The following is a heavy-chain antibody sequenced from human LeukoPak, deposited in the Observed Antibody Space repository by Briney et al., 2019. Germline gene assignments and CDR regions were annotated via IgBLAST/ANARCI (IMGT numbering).Heavy chain of an antibody. CDR1: GFTFYDYD. D-gene: IGHD3-22*01. CDR3: AKDISGRYYYDSSGYY. Sequence: GGSLRLSCAASGFTFYDYDMNWVRQAPGKGLEWVSGISWNSGSIDYADSVKGRFTISRDNEKNSMYLQMNSLRADDTALYYCAKDISGRYYYDSSGYYLGQGTLVTVSS. CDR2: ISWNSGSI. V-gene: IGHV3-9*01. J-gene: IGHJ4*02.